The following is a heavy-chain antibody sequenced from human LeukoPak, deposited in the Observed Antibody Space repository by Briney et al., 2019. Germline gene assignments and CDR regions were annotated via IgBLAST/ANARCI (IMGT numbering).Heavy chain of an antibody. V-gene: IGHV3-9*01. CDR1: GFTFDDYA. CDR2: ISWNSGSI. Sequence: PGGSLRLSCAASGFTFDDYAMHWVRQAPGKGLEWVSGISWNSGSIGYADSVKGRFTISRDNAKNSLYLQMNSLRAEDTALYYCAKDRFLGIAAAGYFDYWGQGTLVTVSS. D-gene: IGHD6-13*01. J-gene: IGHJ4*02. CDR3: AKDRFLGIAAAGYFDY.